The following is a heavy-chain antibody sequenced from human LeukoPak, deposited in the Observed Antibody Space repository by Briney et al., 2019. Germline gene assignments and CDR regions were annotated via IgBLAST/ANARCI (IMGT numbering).Heavy chain of an antibody. Sequence: GGSLRLSCAASGFTFSSYWMNWVRQVPGKGLVWVSRIVSDGSNTNYADSVKGRFTISRDNAKNTLYLQMNSLRVEDTAVYYCARGRPHGNDYWGQGTLVAVSS. CDR3: ARGRPHGNDY. V-gene: IGHV3-74*01. J-gene: IGHJ4*02. CDR1: GFTFSSYW. D-gene: IGHD4-23*01. CDR2: IVSDGSNT.